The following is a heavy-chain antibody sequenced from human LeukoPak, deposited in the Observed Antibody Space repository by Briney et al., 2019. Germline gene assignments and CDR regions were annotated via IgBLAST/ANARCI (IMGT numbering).Heavy chain of an antibody. CDR2: IRSDGSDK. Sequence: PGGSLRLSCAASGFTFSTYGMHWVRQAPGKGLEWVAFIRSDGSDKYYADSVKGRFTISRDNSKNTLFLQMNSLRPEDTAVYYCASPEDGSNSYSFDYWGQGTLVTVSS. J-gene: IGHJ4*02. V-gene: IGHV3-30*02. CDR1: GFTFSTYG. CDR3: ASPEDGSNSYSFDY. D-gene: IGHD4-23*01.